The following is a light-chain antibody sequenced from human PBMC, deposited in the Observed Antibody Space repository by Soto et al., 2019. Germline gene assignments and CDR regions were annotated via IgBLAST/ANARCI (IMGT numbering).Light chain of an antibody. CDR3: QQYGSSPIT. Sequence: EIVLTQSPGTLSLSPGERATLSCRASQSVSSSYLAWYQQKPGQAPRLLIYDASSRATGIPDRFSGSGSGADFTLTISRLEPEDFAVYYCQQYGSSPITFGHGTKVDIK. CDR2: DAS. J-gene: IGKJ3*01. CDR1: QSVSSSY. V-gene: IGKV3-20*01.